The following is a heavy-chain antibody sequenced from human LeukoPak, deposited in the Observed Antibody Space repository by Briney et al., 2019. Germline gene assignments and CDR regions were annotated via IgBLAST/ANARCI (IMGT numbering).Heavy chain of an antibody. CDR2: INHNGEMI. CDR3: ARAHYNWNEPPFDS. D-gene: IGHD1-20*01. V-gene: IGHV3-48*02. Sequence: GGSLRLSCAASGFTFSNYVMSWVRQAPGKGLEWVSYINHNGEMIFYPDFVKGRFTISRDNAKNSLYLQMNSLRDEDTAVYYCARAHYNWNEPPFDSWGQGTLVTVSS. J-gene: IGHJ4*02. CDR1: GFTFSNYV.